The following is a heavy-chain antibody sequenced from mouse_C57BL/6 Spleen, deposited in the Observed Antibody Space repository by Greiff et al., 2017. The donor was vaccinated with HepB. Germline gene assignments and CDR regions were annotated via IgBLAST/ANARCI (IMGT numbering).Heavy chain of an antibody. D-gene: IGHD1-1*01. V-gene: IGHV2-2*01. Sequence: VQVVESGPGLVQPSQRLSITCTVSGFSLTSYGVHWVRQSPGKGLEWLGVIWSGGSTDYNAAFISRLSISKDNSKSQVFFKMNSLQADDTAIYYCARGFITTVVAPFAYWGQGTLVTVSA. CDR3: ARGFITTVVAPFAY. CDR1: GFSLTSYG. CDR2: IWSGGST. J-gene: IGHJ3*01.